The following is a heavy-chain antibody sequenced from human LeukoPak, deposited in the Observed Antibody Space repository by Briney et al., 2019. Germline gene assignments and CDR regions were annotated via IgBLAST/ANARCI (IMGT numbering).Heavy chain of an antibody. Sequence: SETLSLTCAVHGGSFSGYYWSWTRQPPGKGLEWIGEINHSGSTNYNPSLKSRVTISVDTSKNQFSLKLSSVTAADTAVYYCARAGRGRTYYDILTGYPPFDYWGQGTLVTVSS. D-gene: IGHD3-9*01. CDR3: ARAGRGRTYYDILTGYPPFDY. CDR2: INHSGST. V-gene: IGHV4-34*01. J-gene: IGHJ4*02. CDR1: GGSFSGYY.